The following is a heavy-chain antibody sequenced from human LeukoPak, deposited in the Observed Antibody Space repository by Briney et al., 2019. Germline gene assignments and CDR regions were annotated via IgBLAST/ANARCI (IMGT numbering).Heavy chain of an antibody. D-gene: IGHD3-22*01. CDR3: ARPRNYYDSSSFDY. Sequence: ASVKVSCKASGYTFTSNGISWVRQAPGQGLEWMGWISAYNGNTNYAQKLQGRVTMTTDTSTSTAYMELRSLRSDDTAVYYCARPRNYYDSSSFDYWGQGTLVTVSS. CDR1: GYTFTSNG. CDR2: ISAYNGNT. J-gene: IGHJ4*02. V-gene: IGHV1-18*01.